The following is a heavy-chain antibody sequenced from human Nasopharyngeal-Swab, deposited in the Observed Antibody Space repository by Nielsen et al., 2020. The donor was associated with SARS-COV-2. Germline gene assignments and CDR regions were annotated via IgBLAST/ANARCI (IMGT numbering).Heavy chain of an antibody. Sequence: SETLSLTCTVSGGSISSYYWSWIRQPAGKGLEWIGRIYTSGSTNYNPSLKSRVTMSVDTSKNQFSLKLSPVTAADPAVYYCARDGQSIAARRGGIYYYYGMDVWGQGTTVTVSS. CDR2: IYTSGST. CDR1: GGSISSYY. CDR3: ARDGQSIAARRGGIYYYYGMDV. V-gene: IGHV4-4*07. D-gene: IGHD6-6*01. J-gene: IGHJ6*02.